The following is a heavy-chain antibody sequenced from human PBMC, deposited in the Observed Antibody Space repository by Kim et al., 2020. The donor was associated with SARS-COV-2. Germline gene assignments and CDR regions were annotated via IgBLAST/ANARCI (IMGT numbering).Heavy chain of an antibody. CDR3: ARDPPGYSSSSYGFDI. D-gene: IGHD6-6*01. Sequence: ASVKVSCKASGYTFTSYAMHWVRQAPGQRLEWMGWINAGIGNTKYSQKFQGRVTITRDTSASTAYMELSSLRSEDTAVYYCARDPPGYSSSSYGFDIWGQGTTVTVSS. CDR1: GYTFTSYA. V-gene: IGHV1-3*01. J-gene: IGHJ3*02. CDR2: INAGIGNT.